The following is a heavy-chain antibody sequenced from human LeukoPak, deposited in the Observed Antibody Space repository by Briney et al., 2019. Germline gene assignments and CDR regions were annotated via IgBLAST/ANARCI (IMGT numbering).Heavy chain of an antibody. Sequence: PGGSLRLSCAAAGFTVSSNYMSWVRQAPGKGLEWVSVIYSGGSTNYADSVKGRFTISRDNSKNTLYLQMNSLRAEDTAVYYGARDKVPRGARYYYYYMDVWGKGTTVTVSS. D-gene: IGHD1-1*01. CDR1: GFTVSSNY. V-gene: IGHV3-53*01. CDR2: IYSGGST. J-gene: IGHJ6*03. CDR3: ARDKVPRGARYYYYYMDV.